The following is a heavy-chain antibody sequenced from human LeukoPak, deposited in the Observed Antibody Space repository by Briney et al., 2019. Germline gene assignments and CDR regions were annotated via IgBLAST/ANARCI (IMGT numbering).Heavy chain of an antibody. CDR2: IKQDGSEK. CDR1: GFTFSSYW. CDR3: AREGTQQLVPPYYYYGMDV. J-gene: IGHJ6*04. Sequence: GGSLRLSCAASGFTFSSYWMSWVRQAPGKGLEWVASIKQDGSEKYYVDSVRGRFTISRDNAKNSLYLQMNSLRAEDTAVYYCAREGTQQLVPPYYYYGMDVWGKGTTVTVSS. D-gene: IGHD6-13*01. V-gene: IGHV3-7*03.